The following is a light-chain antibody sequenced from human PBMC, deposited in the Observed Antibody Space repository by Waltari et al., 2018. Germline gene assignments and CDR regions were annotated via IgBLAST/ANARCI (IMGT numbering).Light chain of an antibody. Sequence: QSALSQPASVSGSPGQSITISCTGASSDVGGHDYVSWYQQHPGKAPKLIIRDVNNRPSGVSNRFSGSKSGNTASLTISGLQAEDEADYYCSSYSTSSGLILFGEGTKVTVL. J-gene: IGLJ2*01. V-gene: IGLV2-14*03. CDR3: SSYSTSSGLIL. CDR1: SSDVGGHDY. CDR2: DVN.